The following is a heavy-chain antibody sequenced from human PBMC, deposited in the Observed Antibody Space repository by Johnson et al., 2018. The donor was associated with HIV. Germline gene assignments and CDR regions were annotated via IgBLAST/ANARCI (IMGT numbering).Heavy chain of an antibody. CDR1: GFTFDNFW. V-gene: IGHV3-7*05. Sequence: EVQLVESGGGLVQPGGSLRLSRAVPGFTFDNFWMAWVRQAPGKGLEWVANINQDGSETYSVSSVKGRFTISRDNAKNSLLLQMNSLRAEDTALYYCARASAATKGNAFDIWGQGTMVTVSS. CDR2: INQDGSET. J-gene: IGHJ3*02. D-gene: IGHD1-26*01. CDR3: ARASAATKGNAFDI.